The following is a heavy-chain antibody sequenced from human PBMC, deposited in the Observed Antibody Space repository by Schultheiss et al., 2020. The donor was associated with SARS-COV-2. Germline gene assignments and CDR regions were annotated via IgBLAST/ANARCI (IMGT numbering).Heavy chain of an antibody. V-gene: IGHV4-59*12. Sequence: SETLSLTCTVSGGSISSYYWSWIRQPPGKGLEWIGYIYYSGSTNYNPSLKSRVTMSVDTSKNQFSLKLSSVTAADTAVYYCARDRVGSGWYGRYFHHWGQGTLVTVSS. CDR3: ARDRVGSGWYGRYFHH. CDR1: GGSISSYY. D-gene: IGHD6-19*01. J-gene: IGHJ1*01. CDR2: IYYSGST.